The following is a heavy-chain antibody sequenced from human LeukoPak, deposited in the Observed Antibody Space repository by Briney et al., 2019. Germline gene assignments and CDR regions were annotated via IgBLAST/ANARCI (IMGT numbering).Heavy chain of an antibody. V-gene: IGHV4-59*08. CDR1: GGSISSYY. D-gene: IGHD1-26*01. Sequence: SETLSLTCTVSGGSISSYYWSWIRQPPGKGLEWIGYIYYSGSTNYNPSLKSRVTISVDTSKNQFSLKLSSVTAADTAVYYCANLPPELRVNNAGRDVWGKGPTVTFSA. J-gene: IGHJ6*04. CDR2: IYYSGST. CDR3: ANLPPELRVNNAGRDV.